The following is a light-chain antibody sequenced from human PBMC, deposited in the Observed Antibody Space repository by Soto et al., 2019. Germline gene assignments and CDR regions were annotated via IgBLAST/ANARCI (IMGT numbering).Light chain of an antibody. CDR2: GAS. J-gene: IGKJ3*01. Sequence: EIVMTQSPATLSVSPGERATLSCRASQRVSSNLAWYQQKPGQAPRLLIYGASIRATGIPARFSGSGSGTEFTLTIRSLQSEDFAVYYCQQYNNWPLFGPGTKVDIK. CDR3: QQYNNWPL. V-gene: IGKV3D-15*01. CDR1: QRVSSN.